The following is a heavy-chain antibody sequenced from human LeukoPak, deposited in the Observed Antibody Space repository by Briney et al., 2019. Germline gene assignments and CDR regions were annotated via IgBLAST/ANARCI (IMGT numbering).Heavy chain of an antibody. CDR3: ARGGAAITSAFDI. V-gene: IGHV3-21*01. CDR2: ISSSSSYI. CDR1: GFTFSSYS. D-gene: IGHD2-2*01. J-gene: IGHJ3*02. Sequence: GGSLRLSCAASGFTFSSYSMNWVRQAPGKGLEWVSSISSSSSYIYYADSVKGRFTISRDNARNSLYLQMNSLRAEDTAVYYCARGGAAITSAFDIWGQGTMVTVSS.